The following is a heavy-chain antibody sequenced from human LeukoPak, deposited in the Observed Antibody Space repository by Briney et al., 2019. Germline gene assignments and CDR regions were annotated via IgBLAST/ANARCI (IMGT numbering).Heavy chain of an antibody. D-gene: IGHD2-2*02. CDR2: MNPNSGNT. CDR3: ARGLYCGSTSCYISWFDP. J-gene: IGHJ5*02. V-gene: IGHV1-8*03. Sequence: ASVKVSCKASGYTFTSYDINWVRQATGQGLEWMGWMNPNSGNTGYAQKFQGRVTITRNTSISTAYMELSSLRSEDTAVYYCARGLYCGSTSCYISWFDPWGQGTLVTVSS. CDR1: GYTFTSYD.